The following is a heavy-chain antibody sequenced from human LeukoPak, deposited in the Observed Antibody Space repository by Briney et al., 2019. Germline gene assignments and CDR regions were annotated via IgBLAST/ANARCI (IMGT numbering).Heavy chain of an antibody. Sequence: GGSLRLSCAASGFTFSSNAMHWVRQAPVKVLEWVAVISYDGSNKYYADSVKGRFTISRDSSKNTLYLQMNSLRAEDTAVYYCAREMATTETVDYWGQGALVTVSS. CDR2: ISYDGSNK. CDR1: GFTFSSNA. CDR3: AREMATTETVDY. J-gene: IGHJ4*02. V-gene: IGHV3-30*03. D-gene: IGHD5-24*01.